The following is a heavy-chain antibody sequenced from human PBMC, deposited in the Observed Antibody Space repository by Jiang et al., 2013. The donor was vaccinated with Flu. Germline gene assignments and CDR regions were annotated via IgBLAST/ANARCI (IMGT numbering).Heavy chain of an antibody. D-gene: IGHD5-18*01. CDR3: ATGRSRGYRNGYFDD. CDR2: IDREDGET. Sequence: SGAEVKKPGATVKISCKISGYRFSTFYIHWVRQAPGKGPEWVGLIDREDGETMYAATFQGRVTMTAHTSTDTAYMELSSLRIDDTAVYFCATGRSRGYRNGYFDDWGQGTPVSVSS. V-gene: IGHV1-69-2*01. J-gene: IGHJ4*02. CDR1: GYRFSTFY.